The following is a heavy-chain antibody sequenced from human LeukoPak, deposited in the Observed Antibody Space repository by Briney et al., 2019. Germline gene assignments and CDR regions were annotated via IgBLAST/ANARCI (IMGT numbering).Heavy chain of an antibody. Sequence: SETLSLTCAVSGGSISSYYWSWIRQPAGKGLEWVGRIYTSGSSNSNPSLKSRVTMSADTSKNQFSLKLSSVTAADTAVYYCARDISVAGSFLLFDYWGQGTLVTVSS. V-gene: IGHV4-4*07. CDR2: IYTSGSS. CDR1: GGSISSYY. D-gene: IGHD6-19*01. J-gene: IGHJ4*02. CDR3: ARDISVAGSFLLFDY.